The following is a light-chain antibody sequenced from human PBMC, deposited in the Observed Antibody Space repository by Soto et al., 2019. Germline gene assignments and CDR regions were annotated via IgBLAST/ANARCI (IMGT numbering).Light chain of an antibody. CDR3: SSYTSSSTLDV. CDR1: SSDVGGYNY. J-gene: IGLJ1*01. Sequence: QSALTQPASVSGSPGQSITISCTGTSSDVGGYNYVSWYQQHPGKAPKLMIYEVNNRPSGVSNRFSGSKSGNTASLTISGLQAEDEADYYCSSYTSSSTLDVFGTGTNSPS. CDR2: EVN. V-gene: IGLV2-14*01.